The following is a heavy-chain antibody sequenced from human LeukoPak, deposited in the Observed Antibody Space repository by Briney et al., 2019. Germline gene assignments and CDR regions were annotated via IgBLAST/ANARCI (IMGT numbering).Heavy chain of an antibody. D-gene: IGHD6-13*01. J-gene: IGHJ4*02. CDR1: GFTFDDCA. CDR2: ISGDGGST. Sequence: GESLRLSCAASGFTFDDCAMHWVRQAPGKGLEWVSPISGDGGSTYYADPVKGRFTISRDNSKNSLYLQMNRLRTEDTALYYCAKDKTAAAGDNFDYWGQGTLVTVSS. V-gene: IGHV3-43*02. CDR3: AKDKTAAAGDNFDY.